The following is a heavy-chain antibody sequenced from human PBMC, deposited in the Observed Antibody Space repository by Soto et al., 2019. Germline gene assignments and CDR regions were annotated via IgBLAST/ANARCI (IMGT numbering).Heavy chain of an antibody. D-gene: IGHD2-21*02. CDR3: ARGVTAIRFDY. J-gene: IGHJ4*02. Sequence: PSEMLSLTYTVSGEYVSSGSYYWSWIRQPPGKGMEWIGYIYYSGSTNYHPSLKSRVTISVDTSKNQFSLKLSSVTAADTAVYYCARGVTAIRFDYWGQGTLITVSS. CDR1: GEYVSSGSYY. CDR2: IYYSGST. V-gene: IGHV4-61*01.